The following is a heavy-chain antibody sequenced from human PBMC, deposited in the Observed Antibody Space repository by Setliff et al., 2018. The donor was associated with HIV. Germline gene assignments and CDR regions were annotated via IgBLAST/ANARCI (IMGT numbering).Heavy chain of an antibody. CDR1: HHSISSGYY. CDR3: ARSYCGGDCSLVVDTFWFDP. V-gene: IGHV4-38-2*01. CDR2: FYHRGRT. D-gene: IGHD2-21*01. Sequence: AVSHHSISSGYYWGWIRQPPGKGLEWIGSFYHRGRTYYNPSLKSRVTISVDTSKKQFSLKLSSVTAADTAVYYCARSYCGGDCSLVVDTFWFDPWGQGTLVTVSS. J-gene: IGHJ5*02.